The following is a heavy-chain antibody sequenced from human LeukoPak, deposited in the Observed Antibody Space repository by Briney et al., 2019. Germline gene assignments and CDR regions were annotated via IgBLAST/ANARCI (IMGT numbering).Heavy chain of an antibody. CDR1: GFTFSSYS. CDR3: IRDLFDDYSLDY. J-gene: IGHJ4*02. Sequence: PGGSLRLSCAASGFTFSSYSMNWVRQAPGKGLEWVSSISYSSSHIYYAGSVKGRFTISRDDAKNSLYLQMNSLRVEDTAVYYCIRDLFDDYSLDYWGQGTLVTVSS. D-gene: IGHD3-16*01. CDR2: ISYSSSHI. V-gene: IGHV3-21*01.